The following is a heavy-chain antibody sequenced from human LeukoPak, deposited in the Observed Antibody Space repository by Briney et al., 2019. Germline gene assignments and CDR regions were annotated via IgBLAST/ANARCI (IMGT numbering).Heavy chain of an antibody. Sequence: PGGSLRLSCVASGFTFDNYAMHWVRQAPGKGPEWVSLISEDGASTYYGDSVKGRFTVSRDNSKNSLYLQMNSLRAEDNALYYCARVRTAMEIGAYWGQGTLVTVSS. V-gene: IGHV3-43*02. D-gene: IGHD5-18*01. CDR3: ARVRTAMEIGAY. J-gene: IGHJ4*02. CDR2: ISEDGAST. CDR1: GFTFDNYA.